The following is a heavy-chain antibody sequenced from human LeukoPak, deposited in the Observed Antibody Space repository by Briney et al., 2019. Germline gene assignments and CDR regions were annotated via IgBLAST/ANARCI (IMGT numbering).Heavy chain of an antibody. V-gene: IGHV4-39*01. CDR2: IYYSGST. D-gene: IGHD5-24*01. J-gene: IGHJ4*02. CDR1: GGSISSSSYY. Sequence: SETLSLTCTVSGGSISSSSYYWGWIRQPPGKGLEWIGSIYYSGSTYYNPSLKSRVTISVDTSKNQLSLKLSSVTAADTAVYYCARRGDGYNPLDYWGQGTLVTVSS. CDR3: ARRGDGYNPLDY.